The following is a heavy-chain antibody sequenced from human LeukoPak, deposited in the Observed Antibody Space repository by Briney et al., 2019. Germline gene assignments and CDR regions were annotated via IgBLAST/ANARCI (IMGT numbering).Heavy chain of an antibody. J-gene: IGHJ4*02. Sequence: GRSLRLSCAASGFTFSSYGMHWVRQAPGKGLEWVAVISYDGSNKYYADSVKGRFTISRDNSKNTLYLHMNSLRAEDTAVYYCESSGWYEQFDYWGQGTLVTVSS. CDR2: ISYDGSNK. V-gene: IGHV3-30*03. D-gene: IGHD6-19*01. CDR3: ESSGWYEQFDY. CDR1: GFTFSSYG.